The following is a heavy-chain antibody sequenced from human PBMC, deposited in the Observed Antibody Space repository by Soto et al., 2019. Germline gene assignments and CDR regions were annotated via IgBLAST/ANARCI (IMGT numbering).Heavy chain of an antibody. D-gene: IGHD2-8*01. V-gene: IGHV3-30*18. CDR1: GFTFSDYG. J-gene: IGHJ4*02. CDR3: AKDNVVYTTSPTFDY. CDR2: ISYDGRQK. Sequence: QVQLVESGGGVVQPGKSLRLSCAASGFTFSDYGIHWVRQPPGKGLDWVAVISYDGRQKYYADSVKGRFTISRDNSKNTLYLQMNSLRDEDTAVYYCAKDNVVYTTSPTFDYWGQGALVTVSS.